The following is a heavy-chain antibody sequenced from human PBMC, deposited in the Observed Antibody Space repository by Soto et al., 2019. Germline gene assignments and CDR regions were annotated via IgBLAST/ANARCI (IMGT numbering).Heavy chain of an antibody. Sequence: PGGSLRLSCAASGFTFSSYGMHWVRQAPGKGLEWVAVIWYDGSNKYYADSVKGRFTISRDNSKNALYLQMNSLRAEDTAVYYCARDLVVVPAAPFDYWGQGTLVTVSS. V-gene: IGHV3-33*01. CDR3: ARDLVVVPAAPFDY. D-gene: IGHD2-2*01. J-gene: IGHJ4*02. CDR1: GFTFSSYG. CDR2: IWYDGSNK.